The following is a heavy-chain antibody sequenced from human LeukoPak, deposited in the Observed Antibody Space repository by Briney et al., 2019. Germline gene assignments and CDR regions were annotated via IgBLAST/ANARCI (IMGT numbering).Heavy chain of an antibody. Sequence: SVKVSCKASGGTFNSYAISWVRQAPGQGLEWMGGIIPIFGTANYAQKFQGRVTITTDESTSTAYMELSSLRSEDTAVYYCARAPYGGTMNWYFDLWGRGTLVTVSS. CDR2: IIPIFGTA. CDR3: ARAPYGGTMNWYFDL. J-gene: IGHJ2*01. V-gene: IGHV1-69*05. CDR1: GGTFNSYA. D-gene: IGHD4/OR15-4a*01.